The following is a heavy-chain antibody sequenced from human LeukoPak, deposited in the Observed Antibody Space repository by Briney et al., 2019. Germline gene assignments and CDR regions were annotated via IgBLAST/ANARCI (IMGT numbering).Heavy chain of an antibody. CDR3: AKDIGPTAVAGLLDY. D-gene: IGHD6-19*01. J-gene: IGHJ4*02. CDR2: ISWNSGRI. CDR1: GFTFDDYA. Sequence: PGGSLRLSCAASGFTFDDYAMHWVRQAPGKGLEWVSGISWNSGRIGYADSVKGRFTISRDNAKNSLYLQMSSLRAEDTALYYCAKDIGPTAVAGLLDYWGQGTLVTVSS. V-gene: IGHV3-9*01.